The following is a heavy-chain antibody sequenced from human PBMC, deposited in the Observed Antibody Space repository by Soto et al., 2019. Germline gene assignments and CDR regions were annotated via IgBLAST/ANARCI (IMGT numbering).Heavy chain of an antibody. D-gene: IGHD3-3*01. V-gene: IGHV4-31*03. CDR3: ASGQTYYDFWSGPTYYYGMDV. Sequence: SETLSLTCTVSGGSISSGGYYWSWIRQHPGKGLEWIGYIYYSGSTYYNPSLKSRVTISVDTSKNQFSLKLSSVTAADTAVYYCASGQTYYDFWSGPTYYYGMDVWGQGTTVTVSS. CDR1: GGSISSGGYY. J-gene: IGHJ6*02. CDR2: IYYSGST.